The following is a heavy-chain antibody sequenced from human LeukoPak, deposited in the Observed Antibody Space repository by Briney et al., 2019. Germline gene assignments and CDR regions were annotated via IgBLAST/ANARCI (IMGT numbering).Heavy chain of an antibody. J-gene: IGHJ4*02. V-gene: IGHV3-30*04. CDR3: AKDYDSSGYFGRMDY. D-gene: IGHD3-22*01. Sequence: GGSLRLSCAASGFTFRSYAIHWVRQAPGKGLEWVAVISYDGSDKYYADSVKGRFTISRDNSKTTLYLQMNSLRTEDTAVYYCAKDYDSSGYFGRMDYWSQGTLVTVSS. CDR1: GFTFRSYA. CDR2: ISYDGSDK.